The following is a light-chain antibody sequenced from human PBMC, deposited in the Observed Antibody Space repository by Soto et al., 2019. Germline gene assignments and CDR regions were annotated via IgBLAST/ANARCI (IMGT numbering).Light chain of an antibody. CDR3: QQYENIPT. V-gene: IGKV1-33*01. CDR2: DAS. Sequence: DIQMTQSPSSLSGSVGDKVTIACQASQNINNYLNWYQQQPGSAPKLLIYDASNLEAGVPSRFRGSGSGTDFTLTIRRMQPEDIATYYCQQYENIPTCGQGTRLEIK. J-gene: IGKJ5*01. CDR1: QNINNY.